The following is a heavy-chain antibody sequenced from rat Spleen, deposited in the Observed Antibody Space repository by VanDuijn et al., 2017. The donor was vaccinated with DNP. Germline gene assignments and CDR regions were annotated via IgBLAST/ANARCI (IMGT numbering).Heavy chain of an antibody. J-gene: IGHJ2*01. CDR1: GFNFNDYW. V-gene: IGHV4-2*01. D-gene: IGHD1-11*01. CDR3: AKGPNYGGYSDYFDY. CDR2: INKDSRKI. Sequence: EVKLVESGGGLVQPGRSLKLSCAASGFNFNDYWMGWVRQAPGKGLEGIGKINKDSRKINFTPSLKDKFTITRDNAQNTLYLQMNKLGSEDTDIYYCAKGPNYGGYSDYFDYWGQGVMVTVSS.